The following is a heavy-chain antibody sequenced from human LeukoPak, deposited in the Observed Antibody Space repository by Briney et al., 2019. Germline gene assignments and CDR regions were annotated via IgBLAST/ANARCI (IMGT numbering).Heavy chain of an antibody. CDR1: GFTFSSYG. J-gene: IGHJ4*02. D-gene: IGHD6-6*01. CDR3: AKGAAARPPLAY. Sequence: PGGSLRLSCAASGFTFSSYGMHWVRQAPGKGLEWVAFIRYDGSNKYYADSVKGRFTISRDNSKNTLYLQMNSLRAEDTAVYYCAKGAAARPPLAYWGQGTLVTVSS. CDR2: IRYDGSNK. V-gene: IGHV3-30*02.